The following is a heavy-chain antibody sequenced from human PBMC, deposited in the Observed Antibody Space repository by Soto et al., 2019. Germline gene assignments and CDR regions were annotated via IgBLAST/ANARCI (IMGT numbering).Heavy chain of an antibody. Sequence: QVQLVQSGAEVKKPGSSVKVSCKASGGTFSSYAISWVRQAPGQGLEGMGVIIPIFGTANYAQKFQGRVTITAVESTSTAYMELSSLRSEDTAVYFCARDWGPYSSSPSYNWFDPWGQGTLVTVSS. V-gene: IGHV1-69*01. CDR3: ARDWGPYSSSPSYNWFDP. D-gene: IGHD6-13*01. CDR1: GGTFSSYA. J-gene: IGHJ5*02. CDR2: IIPIFGTA.